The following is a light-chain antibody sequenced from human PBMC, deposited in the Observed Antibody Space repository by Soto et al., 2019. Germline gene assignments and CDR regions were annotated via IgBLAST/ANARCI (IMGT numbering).Light chain of an antibody. V-gene: IGKV1-13*02. Sequence: AIQLTQSPSSLSASVGDRVTITCRASQGISSALASYQQKPGKAPKLPIYDASSLESGLTSRFSGSGSGTDFTITISSMQPEDVAIYYCQQFNSLLTFGGGTKVVMK. CDR3: QQFNSLLT. J-gene: IGKJ4*01. CDR2: DAS. CDR1: QGISSA.